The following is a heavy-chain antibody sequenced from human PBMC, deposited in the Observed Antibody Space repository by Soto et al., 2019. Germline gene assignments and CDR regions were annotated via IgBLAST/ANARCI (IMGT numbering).Heavy chain of an antibody. D-gene: IGHD5-18*01. J-gene: IGHJ6*02. CDR2: IIPSFGTA. CDR1: GGTFSSYA. V-gene: IGHV1-69*01. Sequence: QVQLVQSGAEVEKPGSSVKVSCKASGGTFSSYAISWVRQAPGPGLEWMGGIIPSFGTANYAQKFQGRVTITAYESTSTAYIKLSSLGTEDTAVYYCARERHIVNTAIVTEYCIYVWGEGTTVTV. CDR3: ARERHIVNTAIVTEYCIYV.